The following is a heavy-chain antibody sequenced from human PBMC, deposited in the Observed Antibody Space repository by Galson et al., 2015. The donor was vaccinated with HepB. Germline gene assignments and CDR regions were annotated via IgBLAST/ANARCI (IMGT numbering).Heavy chain of an antibody. V-gene: IGHV1-3*01. CDR2: INGGNGNT. CDR1: GYTFTNYA. Sequence: SVKVSCKASGYTFTNYAMHWLRQAPGQRLEWMGWINGGNGNTRYSQKFQDRVTITRDTSATTAYMELSSLKSEDTAVYYCARDLVPWDPFDYWGQGTPVTVSS. D-gene: IGHD1-26*01. J-gene: IGHJ4*02. CDR3: ARDLVPWDPFDY.